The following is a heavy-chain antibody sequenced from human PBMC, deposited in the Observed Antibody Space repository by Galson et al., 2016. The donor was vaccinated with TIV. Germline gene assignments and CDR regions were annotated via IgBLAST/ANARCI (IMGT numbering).Heavy chain of an antibody. CDR3: ASSVPGEYYYTYYYMDV. V-gene: IGHV1-69*05. CDR2: IVAHIGPA. J-gene: IGHJ6*03. CDR1: GATFSSDA. Sequence: SVKVPCKASGATFSSDAINWLRQAPGQGLEWIGTIVAHIGPANYAQKFPCRVTITTTASTTTFYMELTSQRSEDTAVYYCASSVPGEYYYTYYYMDVWGAGTTVIVSS. D-gene: IGHD2-21*01.